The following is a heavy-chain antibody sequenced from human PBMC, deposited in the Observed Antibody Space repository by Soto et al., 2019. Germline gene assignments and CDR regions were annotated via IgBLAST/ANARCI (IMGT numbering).Heavy chain of an antibody. CDR1: GFTFSSYA. D-gene: IGHD6-19*01. Sequence: QVQLVESGGGVVQPGRSLRLSCAASGFTFSSYAMHWVRQAPGKGLEWVAVISYDGSNKYYADSVKGRFTISRDNSKNTLYLQMNSLRAEDTAVYYCAISSGWYALDYWGQGTLVTVSS. V-gene: IGHV3-30-3*01. J-gene: IGHJ4*02. CDR3: AISSGWYALDY. CDR2: ISYDGSNK.